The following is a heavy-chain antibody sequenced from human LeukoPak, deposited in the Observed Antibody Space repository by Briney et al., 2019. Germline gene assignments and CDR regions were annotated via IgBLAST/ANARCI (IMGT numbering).Heavy chain of an antibody. CDR3: AKETRGGILSWDY. J-gene: IGHJ4*02. V-gene: IGHV3-43*01. Sequence: GGSLRLSCAASGFTFHDYTMHWVRQAPGKGLEGVSLINWQGGTTFFTASVNGPLTISKANSKNTPYLQMNSPKTADTAFYSCAKETRGGILSWDYWGQGTLVTVSS. D-gene: IGHD2-8*02. CDR1: GFTFHDYT. CDR2: INWQGGTT.